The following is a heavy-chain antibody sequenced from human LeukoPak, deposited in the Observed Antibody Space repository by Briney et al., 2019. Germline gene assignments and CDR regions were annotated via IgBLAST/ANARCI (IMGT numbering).Heavy chain of an antibody. D-gene: IGHD2-8*01. CDR3: AKELLVYAASFFDY. CDR1: GFTFSSYG. CDR2: ISYDGSNK. J-gene: IGHJ4*02. V-gene: IGHV3-30*18. Sequence: PGGSLRLSCAASGFTFSSYGMHWVRQAPGKGLEWVAVISYDGSNKYYADSVNGRFTISRDNSKNTLYLQMNSLRAEDTAVYYCAKELLVYAASFFDYWGQGTLVTVSS.